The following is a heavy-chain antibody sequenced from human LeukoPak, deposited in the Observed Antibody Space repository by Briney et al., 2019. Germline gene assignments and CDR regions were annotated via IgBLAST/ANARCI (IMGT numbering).Heavy chain of an antibody. CDR3: VKTPLRLGELSPEYFQH. Sequence: GGSLRLSCSASGFTFSSYAMHWVRQAPGKGLEYVSAISSNGGSTYYADSVKGRFTISGDNSKNTLYLQMSRLRPEDTAVYYCVKTPLRLGELSPEYFQHWGQGTLVTVSS. D-gene: IGHD3-16*02. CDR2: ISSNGGST. CDR1: GFTFSSYA. V-gene: IGHV3-64D*09. J-gene: IGHJ1*01.